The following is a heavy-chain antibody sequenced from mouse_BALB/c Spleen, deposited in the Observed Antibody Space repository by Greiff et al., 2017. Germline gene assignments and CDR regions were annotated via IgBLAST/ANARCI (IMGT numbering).Heavy chain of an antibody. Sequence: EVKLVESGGGLVQPGGSLRLSCATSGFTFTDYYMSWVRQPPGKALEWLSFIRNKANGYTTEYSASVKGRFTISRDNSQSILYLQMNTLRAEDSATYYCARDRGYFDYWGQGTTLTVSS. V-gene: IGHV7-3*02. J-gene: IGHJ2*01. CDR1: GFTFTDYY. CDR3: ARDRGYFDY. CDR2: IRNKANGYTT.